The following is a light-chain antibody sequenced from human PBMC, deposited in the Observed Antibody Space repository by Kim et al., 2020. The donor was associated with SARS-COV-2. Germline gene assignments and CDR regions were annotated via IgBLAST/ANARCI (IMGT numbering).Light chain of an antibody. CDR1: QSIRSNF. CDR2: GAS. J-gene: IGKJ2*01. V-gene: IGKV3-20*01. CDR3: QQYGISPYT. Sequence: LSPGETATLSCRARQSIRSNFLAWYQQKPGQAPRLLIFGASSRAAGIPDRFSGSESGADFSLTISRLEPEDFAVYYCQQYGISPYTFGQGTKLEI.